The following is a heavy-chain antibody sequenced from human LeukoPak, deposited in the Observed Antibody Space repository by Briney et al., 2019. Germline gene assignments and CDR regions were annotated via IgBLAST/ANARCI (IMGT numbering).Heavy chain of an antibody. V-gene: IGHV3-74*01. CDR3: ARSNQADDY. Sequence: PGRSLRLSCAASGFTFSSYWMHWVRQVPGKGLVWVARINPGGSSRTYADSVKGRFTISRDNAKNTLYLQMDSLRAEDTGVYYCARSNQADDYWGQGTLVTVSS. CDR2: INPGGSSR. CDR1: GFTFSSYW. J-gene: IGHJ4*02. D-gene: IGHD1-14*01.